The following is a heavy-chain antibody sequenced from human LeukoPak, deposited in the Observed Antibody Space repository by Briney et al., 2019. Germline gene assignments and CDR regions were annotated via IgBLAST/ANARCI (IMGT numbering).Heavy chain of an antibody. Sequence: GALRLSCAASGFMFRSPSMSWVRQVPGKGLEWVSTISASAGNIYYADSVKGRFTISRDNSKNTLFLQMNSLRAEDTAIYYCAKRPAAVRGVIPYVDYWGQGTLVTVSS. CDR1: GFMFRSPS. V-gene: IGHV3-23*01. J-gene: IGHJ4*02. D-gene: IGHD3-10*02. CDR2: ISASAGNI. CDR3: AKRPAAVRGVIPYVDY.